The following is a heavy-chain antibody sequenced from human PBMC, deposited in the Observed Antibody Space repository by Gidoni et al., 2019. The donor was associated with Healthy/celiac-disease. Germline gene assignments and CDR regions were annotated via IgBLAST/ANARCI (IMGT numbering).Heavy chain of an antibody. Sequence: EVQLLESGGGLVQPGGSLRLSCAASGFTFSSYAMSWVRQAPGTGLEWVSAISGSGGSTYYADSVKGRFTISRDNSKNTLYLQMNSLRAEDTAVYYCAKDHYDILTGYQIDYWGQGTLVTVSS. J-gene: IGHJ4*02. CDR3: AKDHYDILTGYQIDY. CDR1: GFTFSSYA. CDR2: ISGSGGST. V-gene: IGHV3-23*01. D-gene: IGHD3-9*01.